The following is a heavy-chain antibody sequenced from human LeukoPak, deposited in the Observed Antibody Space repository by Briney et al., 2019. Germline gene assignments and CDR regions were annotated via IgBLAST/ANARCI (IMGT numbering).Heavy chain of an antibody. CDR1: GYTFTSYD. CDR2: MNPNSGNT. Sequence: ASVKVSCKASGYTFTSYDINWVRQATGQGLEWMGWMNPNSGNTGYAQKFQGRVTMTRNTSISTAYMELSSLRSEDTAVYYCARDLSGWVAAGNWYFDLWGRGTLVTVSS. CDR3: ARDLSGWVAAGNWYFDL. D-gene: IGHD6-19*01. V-gene: IGHV1-8*01. J-gene: IGHJ2*01.